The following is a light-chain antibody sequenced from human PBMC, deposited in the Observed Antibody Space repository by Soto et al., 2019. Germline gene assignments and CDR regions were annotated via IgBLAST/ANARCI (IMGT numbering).Light chain of an antibody. CDR3: SSYTSTNTLV. V-gene: IGLV2-14*01. CDR1: SSDVGGYKY. J-gene: IGLJ1*01. CDR2: EVS. Sequence: SVLTQPASVSGSPGQSITISCSGTSSDVGGYKYVSWYQQHPGKAPKLMIYEVSYRPSGVSNRFSGSKSGNTASLTISGLQAEDEADYYCSSYTSTNTLVFGTGTKVTVL.